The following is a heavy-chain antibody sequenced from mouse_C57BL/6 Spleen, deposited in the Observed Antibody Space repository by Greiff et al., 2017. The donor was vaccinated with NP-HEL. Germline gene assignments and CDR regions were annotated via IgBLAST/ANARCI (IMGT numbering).Heavy chain of an antibody. CDR2: IYPGDGDT. CDR3: ARPYYYGSSSFAY. D-gene: IGHD1-1*01. V-gene: IGHV1-80*01. J-gene: IGHJ3*01. CDR1: GYAFSSYL. Sequence: VKLVESGAELVKPGASVKISCKASGYAFSSYLMNWVKQRPGKGLEWIGQIYPGDGDTNYNGKFKGKATLTADKSSNTAYMQLRSLTSEDSAVSFCARPYYYGSSSFAYWGQGTLVTVSS.